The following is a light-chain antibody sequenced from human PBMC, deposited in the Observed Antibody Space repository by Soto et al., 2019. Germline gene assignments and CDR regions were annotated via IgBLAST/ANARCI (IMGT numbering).Light chain of an antibody. CDR2: DVT. CDR1: SSDVGGYNY. V-gene: IGLV2-14*03. J-gene: IGLJ1*01. Sequence: HSVLTQPASVSGSPGQSIAISCTGTSSDVGGYNYVSWYQQHPGKAPKLMFYDVTTRPSGVSNRFSGSKSGNTAALTISGLQAEDGADYYWSSYASDTTGVFGTGTKVTVL. CDR3: SSYASDTTGV.